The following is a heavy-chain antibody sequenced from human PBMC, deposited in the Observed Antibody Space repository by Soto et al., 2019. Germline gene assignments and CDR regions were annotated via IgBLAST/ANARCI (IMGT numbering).Heavy chain of an antibody. CDR1: GGSISSGNYY. D-gene: IGHD4-17*01. V-gene: IGHV4-30-4*01. CDR3: ATMGTPVTGLYYFDY. J-gene: IGHJ4*02. Sequence: SETLSLTCTVSGGSISSGNYYWSWIRQPPGKGLEWIGFISYSGTTHYSASLRSRVSISVDMSKNQFSLDLSSVTAADTAVYYCATMGTPVTGLYYFDYWGQGTQVTVSS. CDR2: ISYSGTT.